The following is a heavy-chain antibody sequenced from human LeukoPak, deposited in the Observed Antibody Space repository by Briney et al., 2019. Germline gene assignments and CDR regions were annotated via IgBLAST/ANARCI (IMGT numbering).Heavy chain of an antibody. CDR2: IKWNGDIT. CDR3: TGDETGIDY. Sequence: GGPLTLFCAAWGLIFGDFGMTWLRQAPRKGLEWLSSIKWNGDITLYADSVKGRFVISRDNAKNALYLQMNSLRPEDTALYFCTGDETGIDYWGQGTLVTVSS. D-gene: IGHD1-1*01. CDR1: GLIFGDFG. V-gene: IGHV3-20*04. J-gene: IGHJ4*02.